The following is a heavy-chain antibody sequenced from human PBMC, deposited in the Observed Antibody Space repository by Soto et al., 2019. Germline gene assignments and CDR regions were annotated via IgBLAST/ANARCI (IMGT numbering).Heavy chain of an antibody. J-gene: IGHJ5*02. D-gene: IGHD2-8*01. Sequence: QVQLVQSGAEVKKPGASVKVSCEATGYTFTGNYLHWVRQAPGQGLEWMGWIHPHSGATKYAQKFQGWVTMTSDTSISTAYLDLSSLNSNDPAVYYCVREGVGPTYGWFDPWGQGTLVTVSS. CDR3: VREGVGPTYGWFDP. CDR1: GYTFTGNY. V-gene: IGHV1-2*04. CDR2: IHPHSGAT.